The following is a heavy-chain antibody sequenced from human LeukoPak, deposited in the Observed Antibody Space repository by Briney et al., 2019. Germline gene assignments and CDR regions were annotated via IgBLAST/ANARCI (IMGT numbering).Heavy chain of an antibody. CDR3: ARGGIFYDFWSGYYQYNWFDP. CDR2: INDSGRT. Sequence: SETLSLTCGVYGGSFSSYYWSWIRQAPGKGLEWIGEINDSGRTNYNPSLKSRVTISVDTSKNQFSLKLSSVTAADTAVYYCARGGIFYDFWSGYYQYNWFDPWGQGTLVTVSS. D-gene: IGHD3-3*01. CDR1: GGSFSSYY. J-gene: IGHJ5*02. V-gene: IGHV4-34*01.